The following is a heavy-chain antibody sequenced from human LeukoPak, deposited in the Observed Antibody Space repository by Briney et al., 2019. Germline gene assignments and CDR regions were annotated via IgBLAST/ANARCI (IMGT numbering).Heavy chain of an antibody. V-gene: IGHV3-66*02. Sequence: GGSLRLSCAASGFTVSSNYMSWVRQAPGKGLEWVSVIYSGGSTYYADSVKGRFTISRDNSKNTLYLKMNSLRAEDTAVYYCARDSPTSGSPLTYWGQGTLVTVSS. J-gene: IGHJ4*02. CDR3: ARDSPTSGSPLTY. CDR2: IYSGGST. D-gene: IGHD1-26*01. CDR1: GFTVSSNY.